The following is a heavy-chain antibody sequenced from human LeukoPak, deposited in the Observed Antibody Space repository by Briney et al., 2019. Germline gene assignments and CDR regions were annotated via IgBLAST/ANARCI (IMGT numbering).Heavy chain of an antibody. CDR3: ARLHHSGWFDY. CDR1: GGSISSSSYY. Sequence: PSETLSLTCTVSGGSISSSSYYWGWIRQPPGKGLEWIGSIYYSGSTYYNPSLKSRVTISVDTSKNQFSLKLSSVTAADTAVYYCARLHHSGWFDYWGQGTLVTVSS. J-gene: IGHJ4*02. D-gene: IGHD6-19*01. CDR2: IYYSGST. V-gene: IGHV4-39*01.